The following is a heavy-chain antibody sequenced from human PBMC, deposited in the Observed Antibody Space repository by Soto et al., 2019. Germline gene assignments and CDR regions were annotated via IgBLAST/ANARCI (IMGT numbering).Heavy chain of an antibody. V-gene: IGHV3-66*01. Sequence: EVQLVESGGGLVQPGGSLRLSCAASGFTVSTNYINWVRQAPGKGLEWVSVIHTGGSTFYADSVKGRFTISRDNSKNTVNLQMNNLRVEDTAVYYCARGLWDLDSFDYWGQGTLVTVSS. J-gene: IGHJ4*02. CDR3: ARGLWDLDSFDY. D-gene: IGHD1-26*01. CDR2: IHTGGST. CDR1: GFTVSTNY.